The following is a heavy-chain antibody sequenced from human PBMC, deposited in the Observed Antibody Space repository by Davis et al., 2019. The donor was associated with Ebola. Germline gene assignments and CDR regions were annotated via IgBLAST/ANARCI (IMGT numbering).Heavy chain of an antibody. CDR3: AKGLNSGYDPYYFDY. CDR2: ISGSGGST. V-gene: IGHV3-23*01. J-gene: IGHJ4*02. D-gene: IGHD5-12*01. Sequence: PGGSLRLSCAASGFTFSSYAMSWVRQAPGKGLEWVSAISGSGGSTYYADSVKGRFTISRDNSKNTLYLQMNSLRAEDTAVYYCAKGLNSGYDPYYFDYWGQGTLVTVSS. CDR1: GFTFSSYA.